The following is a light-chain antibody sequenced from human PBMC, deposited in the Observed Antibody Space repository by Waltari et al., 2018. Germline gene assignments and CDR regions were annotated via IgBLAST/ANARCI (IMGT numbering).Light chain of an antibody. CDR1: SSNLASYNL. CDR3: CSYADNRV. V-gene: IGLV2-23*01. CDR2: EGA. J-gene: IGLJ3*02. Sequence: QSALTQPASVSGSPGQSITISCTASSSNLASYNLVSWYQQHAGKPPKLIIYEGAKRPSGVSNRFSGSKSGNTASLTISGLQAEDEADYYCCSYADNRVFGGGTKLTVL.